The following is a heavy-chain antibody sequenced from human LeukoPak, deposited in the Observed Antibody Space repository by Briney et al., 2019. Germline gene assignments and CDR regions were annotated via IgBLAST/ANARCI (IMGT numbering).Heavy chain of an antibody. CDR1: GGTFSRYA. Sequence: SVKVSCKASGGTFSRYAISWVRQAPGQGLEWMGGIIPIFGTANYAQKFQGRVTITADESTSTAYMALSSLRSEDTAVYYCARGGPYSSSWLYDAFDIWGQGTMVTVSS. CDR2: IIPIFGTA. V-gene: IGHV1-69*13. CDR3: ARGGPYSSSWLYDAFDI. D-gene: IGHD6-13*01. J-gene: IGHJ3*02.